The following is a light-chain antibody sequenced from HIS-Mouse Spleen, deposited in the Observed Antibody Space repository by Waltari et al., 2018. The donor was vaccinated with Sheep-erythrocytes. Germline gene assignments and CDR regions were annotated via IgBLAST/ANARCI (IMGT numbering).Light chain of an antibody. V-gene: IGLV2-11*01. CDR3: CSYAGSNNWV. CDR1: SRDVGGYNY. Sequence: QSALTQPRSVSGSPGQSVTISCPGTSRDVGGYNYVSWYQQHPGKAPKLMIYDVSKRPSGVPDRFSGSKSGNTASLTISGLQAEDEADYYCCSYAGSNNWVFGGGTKLTVL. J-gene: IGLJ3*02. CDR2: DVS.